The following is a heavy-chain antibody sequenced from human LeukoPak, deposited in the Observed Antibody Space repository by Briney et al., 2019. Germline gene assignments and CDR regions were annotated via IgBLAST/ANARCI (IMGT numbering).Heavy chain of an antibody. CDR1: RFTFSSYA. J-gene: IGHJ6*02. CDR3: ARAPVAATPYYYYGMDV. Sequence: GGSLRLSCEASRFTFSSYAMSWVRQAPGKGLEWVSVIYSGGSAYYADSVKGRFTISRDNSKNTLYLQMNSLRAEDTAVYYCARAPVAATPYYYYGMDVWGQGTTVTVSS. CDR2: IYSGGSA. V-gene: IGHV3-53*01. D-gene: IGHD2-15*01.